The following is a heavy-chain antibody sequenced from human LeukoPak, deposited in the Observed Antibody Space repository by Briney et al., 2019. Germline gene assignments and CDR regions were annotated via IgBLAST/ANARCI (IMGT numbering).Heavy chain of an antibody. CDR1: GGSISSYY. V-gene: IGHV4-59*01. Sequence: SETLSLTCTVSGGSISSYYWSWIRQPPGKGLEGIGYIYYSGSTNYNPSLNSRATISVDTSKNQFSLKLSSVTAADTAVYYCAREVSYYYYMDVWGKGTTVTVSS. D-gene: IGHD3-22*01. CDR2: IYYSGST. CDR3: AREVSYYYYMDV. J-gene: IGHJ6*03.